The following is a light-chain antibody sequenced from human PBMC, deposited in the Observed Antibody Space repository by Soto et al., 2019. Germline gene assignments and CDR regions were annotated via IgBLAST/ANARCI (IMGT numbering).Light chain of an antibody. CDR3: QQLNSFPS. CDR2: AAS. CDR1: QGIGSY. V-gene: IGKV1-9*01. Sequence: DIQLTQSPSFLSASVGDRVTITCRASQGIGSYLAWYQQKPGKAPKLLIYAASTLQSGVPSRFSGSGSGTEFTLTISSLQPEDLATYYCQQLNSFPSFGPGTKVDIK. J-gene: IGKJ3*01.